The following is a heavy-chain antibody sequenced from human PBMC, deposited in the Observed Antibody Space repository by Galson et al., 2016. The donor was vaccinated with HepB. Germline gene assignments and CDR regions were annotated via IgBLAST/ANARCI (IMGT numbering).Heavy chain of an antibody. CDR3: AKMQGYFDY. CDR2: ISGSADTP. D-gene: IGHD2-15*01. CDR1: GFTFTSYA. Sequence: SLRLSCAASGFTFTSYAMSWVRQAPGRGLEWVSAISGSADTPYYANSVKGRFTISRDNSKNPVYLQMNSLRVEDTAVYFCAKMQGYFDYWGQGTLVTVSS. V-gene: IGHV3-23*01. J-gene: IGHJ4*02.